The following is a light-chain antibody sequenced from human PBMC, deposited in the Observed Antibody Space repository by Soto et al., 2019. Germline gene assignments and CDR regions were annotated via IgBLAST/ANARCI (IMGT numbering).Light chain of an antibody. J-gene: IGLJ6*01. CDR1: SSDVGGYNF. CDR2: AVS. Sequence: QSALTQPRSVSGSPGQSVTVSCTGTSSDVGGYNFVSWYQQHPGKAPKLTIYAVSTRPSGVSERFSSSKYGNTASLTISWLQAEAEAVYFCCSYAGTYVYVFGTGTKLTVL. V-gene: IGLV2-11*01. CDR3: CSYAGTYVYV.